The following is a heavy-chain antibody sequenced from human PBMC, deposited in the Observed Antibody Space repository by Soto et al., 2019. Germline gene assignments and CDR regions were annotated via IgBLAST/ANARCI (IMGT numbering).Heavy chain of an antibody. V-gene: IGHV1-69*13. D-gene: IGHD3-22*01. CDR3: ARGYYDSSGYATSDAFDI. CDR2: IIPIFGTA. Sequence: AASVKVSCKASGGTFSSYAISWVRQAPGQGLEWMGGIIPIFGTANYAQKFQGRVTITADESTSAAYMELSSLRSEDTAVYYCARGYYDSSGYATSDAFDIWGQGTMVTVSS. CDR1: GGTFSSYA. J-gene: IGHJ3*02.